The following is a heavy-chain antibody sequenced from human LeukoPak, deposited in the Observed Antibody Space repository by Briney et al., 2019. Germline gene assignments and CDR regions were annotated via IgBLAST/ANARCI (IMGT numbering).Heavy chain of an antibody. Sequence: ASVKVSCKASGYTFSTYGISWVRQALGQGLEWMGWISAFKGNTNYAQKLQGRVTMTTDTSTTTAYMELRSLSSDDTAVYYCARDFLSYDGSENHFEDTFDIWGQGIMVTVSS. J-gene: IGHJ3*02. CDR1: GYTFSTYG. CDR2: ISAFKGNT. CDR3: ARDFLSYDGSENHFEDTFDI. V-gene: IGHV1-18*01. D-gene: IGHD3-22*01.